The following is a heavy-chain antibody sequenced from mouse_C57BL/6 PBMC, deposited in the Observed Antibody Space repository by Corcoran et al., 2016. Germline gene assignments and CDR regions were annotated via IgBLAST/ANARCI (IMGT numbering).Heavy chain of an antibody. CDR3: AGDFYYYYFDY. J-gene: IGHJ2*01. D-gene: IGHD1-1*01. Sequence: QVQLQQSGAELVKPGASVKISCKASGYAFSSYWMNWVKQRPGKGLEWIGQIYPGDGDTNYNGKFKGKATLTADKSSSTAYMQLSSLTSEDSAVYFCAGDFYYYYFDYWGQGTTLTVSS. CDR2: IYPGDGDT. CDR1: GYAFSSYW. V-gene: IGHV1-80*01.